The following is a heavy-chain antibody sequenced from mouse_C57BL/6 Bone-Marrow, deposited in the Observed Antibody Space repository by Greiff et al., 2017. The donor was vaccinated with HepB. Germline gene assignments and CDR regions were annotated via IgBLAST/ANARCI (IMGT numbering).Heavy chain of an antibody. CDR1: GFTFSSYA. D-gene: IGHD1-1*01. J-gene: IGHJ4*01. CDR2: ISDGGSYT. CDR3: AREGDYYGSGL. V-gene: IGHV5-4*01. Sequence: EVMLVESGGGLVKPGGSLKLSCAASGFTFSSYAMSWVRQTPEKRLEWVATISDGGSYTYYPDNVKGRFTISRDNAKNNLYLQMSHLKSEDTAMYYCAREGDYYGSGLWGQGTSVTVSS.